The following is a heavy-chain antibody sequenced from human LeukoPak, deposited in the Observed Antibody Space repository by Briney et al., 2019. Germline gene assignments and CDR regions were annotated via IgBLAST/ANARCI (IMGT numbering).Heavy chain of an antibody. V-gene: IGHV3-30-3*02. Sequence: GGSLRLSCAASGFTFSSYAMHWVRQAPGKGPEWVAVISYDGSNKYYADSVKGRFTISRDNSKNTLYLQMNSLRAEDTAVYYCASSRGSTSSDYWGQGTLVTVSS. CDR2: ISYDGSNK. J-gene: IGHJ4*02. CDR1: GFTFSSYA. CDR3: ASSRGSTSSDY. D-gene: IGHD2-2*01.